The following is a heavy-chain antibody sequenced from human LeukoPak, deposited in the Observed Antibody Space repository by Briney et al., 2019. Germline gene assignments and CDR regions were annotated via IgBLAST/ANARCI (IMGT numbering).Heavy chain of an antibody. D-gene: IGHD3-22*01. V-gene: IGHV4-39*01. J-gene: IGHJ4*02. CDR3: ARHAAADSTRDSSGYYYHFDY. CDR2: VYYIGST. Sequence: PSETLSLTCTVSGDSISGSSDYWGWIRQPPGKGPEWIGSVYYIGSTFYNPSLKSRLTISIDTSKNQFSLKLRSVTAADTAVYYCARHAAADSTRDSSGYYYHFDYWGQGTLVTASS. CDR1: GDSISGSSDY.